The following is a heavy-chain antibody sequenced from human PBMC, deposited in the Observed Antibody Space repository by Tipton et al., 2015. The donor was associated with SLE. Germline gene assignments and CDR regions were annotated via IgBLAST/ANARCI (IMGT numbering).Heavy chain of an antibody. CDR1: GGSFSGYY. D-gene: IGHD2-15*01. V-gene: IGHV4-34*01. Sequence: TLSLTCAVYGGSFSGYYWSWIRQPPGKGLEWIGEINHSGSTNYNPSLKSRVTIPVDTSKNQFSLKLSSVTAADTAVYYCATPSTTLGGSGWHWGQGTLVTVSS. CDR2: INHSGST. CDR3: ATPSTTLGGSGWH. J-gene: IGHJ4*02.